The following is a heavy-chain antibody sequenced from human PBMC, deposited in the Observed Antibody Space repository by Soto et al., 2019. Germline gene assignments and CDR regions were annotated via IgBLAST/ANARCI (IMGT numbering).Heavy chain of an antibody. V-gene: IGHV3-23*01. CDR2: ISGSGGST. CDR1: GFTFSSYA. J-gene: IGHJ4*02. CDR3: AKEWSYSSGWSHVDY. Sequence: EVQLLESGGGLIQPGGSLRLSCAASGFTFSSYAMSWVRQAPGKGLEWVSAISGSGGSTCYADSVKGRFTISRDNSKNTLYLQMNSLRAEDTAVYYCAKEWSYSSGWSHVDYWGQGTLVTVSS. D-gene: IGHD6-19*01.